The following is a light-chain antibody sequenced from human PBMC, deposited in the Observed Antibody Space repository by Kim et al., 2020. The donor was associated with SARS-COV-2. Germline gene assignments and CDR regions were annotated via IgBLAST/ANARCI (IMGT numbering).Light chain of an antibody. Sequence: ASVGDKVTITCQASQDISNHLVWYQQKPGKAPNHLIYDASTLENGVPSRFSGSGSGTDFTFTISSLQPEDIATYYCQQYDSFPSTFGRGTRLDIK. CDR3: QQYDSFPST. CDR1: QDISNH. CDR2: DAS. V-gene: IGKV1-33*01. J-gene: IGKJ5*01.